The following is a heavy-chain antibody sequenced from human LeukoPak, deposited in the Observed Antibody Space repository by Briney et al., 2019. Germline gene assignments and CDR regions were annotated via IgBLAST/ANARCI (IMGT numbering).Heavy chain of an antibody. CDR3: ARESYDSSGYYPRDFDS. V-gene: IGHV3-48*03. CDR2: ISGSGRTM. CDR1: GFTFSSYE. D-gene: IGHD3-22*01. Sequence: GGSLRLSCAAAGFTFSSYEMNWVRQAPGKGLEWVSYISGSGRTMSYADSVKGRFTIFRDDAYNSLYLQMDSLRAEDTAVYYCARESYDSSGYYPRDFDSWGQGTLVTVSS. J-gene: IGHJ4*02.